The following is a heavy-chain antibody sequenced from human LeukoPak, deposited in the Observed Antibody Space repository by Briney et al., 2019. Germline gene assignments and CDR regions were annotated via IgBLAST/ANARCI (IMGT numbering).Heavy chain of an antibody. CDR3: RTDRYGDYGDYIDY. Sequence: ASVRVSCKASGYTFTGYYMHWVRQAPGQGLEWMGWINPNSGGTNYAQKFQGRVTMTRDTSISTAYMELSRLRSDDTAVYYCRTDRYGDYGDYIDYWGQGTLVTVSS. V-gene: IGHV1-2*02. J-gene: IGHJ4*02. CDR2: INPNSGGT. CDR1: GYTFTGYY. D-gene: IGHD4-17*01.